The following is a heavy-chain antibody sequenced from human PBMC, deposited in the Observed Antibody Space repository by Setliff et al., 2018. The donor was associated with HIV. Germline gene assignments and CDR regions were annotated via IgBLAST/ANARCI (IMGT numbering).Heavy chain of an antibody. CDR1: GFSFASNGMC. Sequence: SGPTGEPTQTLTLTCTFSGFSFASNGMCVAWVRQPPGKALEWLARVDWDGDTYYSTSLKTRLTISKDTSKNQVVLRMTNMDPVDTATYYCAHILGNSLCGSALHVWGPGTLVTVSS. D-gene: IGHD3-10*02. CDR2: VDWDGDT. V-gene: IGHV2-70*12. CDR3: AHILGNSLCGSALHV. J-gene: IGHJ3*01.